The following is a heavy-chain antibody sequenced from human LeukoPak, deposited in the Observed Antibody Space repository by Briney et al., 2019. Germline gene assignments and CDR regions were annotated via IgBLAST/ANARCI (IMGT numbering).Heavy chain of an antibody. CDR2: ISSSGVTI. Sequence: PGGSLRLSCAVSGFTFSDYYMNWIRQAPGKGLEWVSCISSSGVTIYYADSVKGRFTISRDNAKNSLYLQMNSLRAEDTAVYYCARAGSKTMGVPYLSDYWGQGTLVIVSS. J-gene: IGHJ4*02. CDR1: GFTFSDYY. CDR3: ARAGSKTMGVPYLSDY. V-gene: IGHV3-11*01. D-gene: IGHD3-16*01.